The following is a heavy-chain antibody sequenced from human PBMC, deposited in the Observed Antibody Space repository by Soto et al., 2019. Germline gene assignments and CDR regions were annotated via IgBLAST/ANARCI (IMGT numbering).Heavy chain of an antibody. Sequence: GGSLRLSCAASGFTLSSYTINWVRQAPGKGLEWVSSISSNSDYIFYADSVKGRFTISRDNAKKSVYLQMNSLRAEDTALYYCARDLRPGAFDFWGRGTMVTVSS. V-gene: IGHV3-21*01. CDR1: GFTLSSYT. CDR2: ISSNSDYI. CDR3: ARDLRPGAFDF. J-gene: IGHJ3*01. D-gene: IGHD4-17*01.